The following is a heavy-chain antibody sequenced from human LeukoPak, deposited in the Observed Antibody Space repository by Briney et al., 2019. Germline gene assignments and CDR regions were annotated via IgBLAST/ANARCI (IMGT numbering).Heavy chain of an antibody. J-gene: IGHJ4*02. Sequence: GGSLRLSCAASGFTFRSYAMHWVRQAPGKGLEWVTAILNDGSNKFYADSVKGRFTISRDTSKNTLYLQMNSLRAEDTAVYYCASRHCSGGGCYFAGADPFDYWGQGTLVTVSS. D-gene: IGHD2-15*01. CDR1: GFTFRSYA. V-gene: IGHV3-30*14. CDR2: ILNDGSNK. CDR3: ASRHCSGGGCYFAGADPFDY.